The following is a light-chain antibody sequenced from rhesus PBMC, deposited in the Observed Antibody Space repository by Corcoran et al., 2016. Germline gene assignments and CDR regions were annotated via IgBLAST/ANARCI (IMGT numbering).Light chain of an antibody. CDR3: AAWDDSLSRPV. CDR1: SSNIGGNN. V-gene: IGLV1S4*01. J-gene: IGLJ6*01. CDR2: YSN. Sequence: QSVLTQPPSASWAPGLSVTISCSGSSSNIGGNNVYWYQQLPGTAPKLLIYYSNQRPSGVPYRFSGSKSGTSASLAITGLRSEEEADYYCAAWDDSLSRPVFGSGTKLTVL.